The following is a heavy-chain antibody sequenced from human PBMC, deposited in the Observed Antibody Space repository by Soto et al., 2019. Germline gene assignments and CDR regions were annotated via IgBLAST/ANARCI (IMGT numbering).Heavy chain of an antibody. CDR1: GYSFTSLD. J-gene: IGHJ5*02. V-gene: IGHV1-8*01. D-gene: IGHD1-1*01. Sequence: GASVKVSCKASGYSFTSLDINWVRQTAGQGLEWMGWMQPSTGRTGYAQKFQGRVTMTRDTSINTAYKELTTLTSDDTAIYYCARGPGSLRPWGQGTLVTVSS. CDR3: ARGPGSLRP. CDR2: MQPSTGRT.